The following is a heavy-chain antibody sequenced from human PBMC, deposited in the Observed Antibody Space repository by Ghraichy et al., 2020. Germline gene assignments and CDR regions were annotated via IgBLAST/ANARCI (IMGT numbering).Heavy chain of an antibody. V-gene: IGHV3-30*18. D-gene: IGHD3-22*01. CDR1: GFTFSSYG. CDR3: AKVRYYYDSSGYYDYFDY. Sequence: GESLNISCAASGFTFSSYGMHWVRQAPGKGLEWVAVISYDGSNKYYADSVKGRFTISRDNSKNTLYLQMNSLRAEDTAVYYCAKVRYYYDSSGYYDYFDYWGQGTLVTVSS. CDR2: ISYDGSNK. J-gene: IGHJ4*02.